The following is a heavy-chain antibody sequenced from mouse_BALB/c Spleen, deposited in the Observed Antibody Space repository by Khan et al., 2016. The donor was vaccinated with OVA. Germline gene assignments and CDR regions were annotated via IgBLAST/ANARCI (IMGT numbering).Heavy chain of an antibody. CDR3: TRPAYDGYYDY. CDR1: GYTFTDSA. V-gene: IGHV1S137*01. D-gene: IGHD2-3*01. J-gene: IGHJ2*01. Sequence: QVQLQQPGPELVRPGVSVKISCKGSGYTFTDSAMHWVKQSHAKSLEGIGLISTYSGNTNYTQTFKGKATMTVDKSSSTAYMELARLTSEDSAIYYCTRPAYDGYYDYWGQGTTLTVSS. CDR2: ISTYSGNT.